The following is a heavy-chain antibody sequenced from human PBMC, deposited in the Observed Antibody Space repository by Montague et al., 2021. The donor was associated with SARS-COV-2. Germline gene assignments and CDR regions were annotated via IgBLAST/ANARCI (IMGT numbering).Heavy chain of an antibody. CDR1: GGFISSDY. CDR2: IYYRGTT. Sequence: SETLSLTCSVSGGFISSDYWSWIRQSPGKGLEWIGCIYYRGTTNYNPSLKSRVTFSVDTSKNQFSLKLISVTAADTAVYFCAREDRWNWFDPWGQGVLVTVSS. J-gene: IGHJ5*02. CDR3: AREDRWNWFDP. D-gene: IGHD5-24*01. V-gene: IGHV4-59*01.